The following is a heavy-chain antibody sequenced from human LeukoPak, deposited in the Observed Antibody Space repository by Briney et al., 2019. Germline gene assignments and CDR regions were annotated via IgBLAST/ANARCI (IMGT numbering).Heavy chain of an antibody. CDR3: AKDRIEWFGELLSSFDF. CDR1: GFTFSNFG. J-gene: IGHJ4*02. CDR2: ISDDGSNI. Sequence: PGGSLRLSCEGSGFTFSNFGMHWVRQAPGKGLEWVAVISDDGSNIHYADSVKGRFTISRDNFRNTLFLQTSSLRGEDTAVYYCAKDRIEWFGELLSSFDFWGQGTLVTVSS. V-gene: IGHV3-30*18. D-gene: IGHD3-10*01.